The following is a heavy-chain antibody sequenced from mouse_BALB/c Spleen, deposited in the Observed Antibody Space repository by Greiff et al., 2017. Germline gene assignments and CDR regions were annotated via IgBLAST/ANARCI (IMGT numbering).Heavy chain of an antibody. Sequence: VQLKESGAELVRSGASVKLSCTASGFNIKDYYMHWVKQRPEQGLEWIGWIDPENGDTEYAPKFQGKATMTADTSSNTAYLQLSSLTSEDTAVYYCNGIYYYGSSYPYWGQGTLVTVSA. CDR1: GFNIKDYY. J-gene: IGHJ3*01. CDR3: NGIYYYGSSYPY. CDR2: IDPENGDT. D-gene: IGHD1-1*01. V-gene: IGHV14-4*02.